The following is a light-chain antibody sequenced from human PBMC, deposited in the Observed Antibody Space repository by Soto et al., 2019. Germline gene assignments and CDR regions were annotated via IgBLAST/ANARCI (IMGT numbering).Light chain of an antibody. CDR1: QSVSSRN. J-gene: IGKJ2*01. CDR2: GAS. Sequence: EIVVTQSPGTVSLSPGERATLACRASQSVSSRNLAWYRQKPGQAPSLLIFGASNRATGIPDRFSGSGSGTDSTLTISRLEPEDCAVYYCLRYSDSPPAYTFGQGTKLEIK. V-gene: IGKV3-20*01. CDR3: LRYSDSPPAYT.